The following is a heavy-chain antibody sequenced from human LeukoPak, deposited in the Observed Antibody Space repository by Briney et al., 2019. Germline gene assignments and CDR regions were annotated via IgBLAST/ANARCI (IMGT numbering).Heavy chain of an antibody. CDR3: ARGGYYFDY. Sequence: PSETLSLTCAVYGGSFSGYYWSWIRQPPGKGLEWIGEINHSGSTNYNPSLKSRVTISVDTSKNQFSLKLSSVTAADTAVYYCARGGYYFDYWGRGTLVTVSS. J-gene: IGHJ4*02. CDR2: INHSGST. CDR1: GGSFSGYY. V-gene: IGHV4-34*01.